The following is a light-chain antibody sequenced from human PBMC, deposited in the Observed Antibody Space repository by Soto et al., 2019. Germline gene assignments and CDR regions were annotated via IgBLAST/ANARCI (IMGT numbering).Light chain of an antibody. J-gene: IGLJ1*01. CDR1: SSYVGSYNY. CDR2: DVS. Sequence: QSALTQPASVSGSPGQSITISCTGTSSYVGSYNYVSWYQQHPGKAPKVMIYDVSNRPSGVSYRFSGSKSGNTASLTTSGLQAEDEADYYCSSYTTSSTYVFGTGTKVT. V-gene: IGLV2-14*01. CDR3: SSYTTSSTYV.